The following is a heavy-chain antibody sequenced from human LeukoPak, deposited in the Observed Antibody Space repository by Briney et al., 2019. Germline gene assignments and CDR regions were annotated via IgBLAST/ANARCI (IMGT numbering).Heavy chain of an antibody. Sequence: GGSLRLSRAASGFTFNSYGMHWVRQAPGKGLEWVAIISSDGSSKYYADSVKGRFTISRDNSKNTLYLQMNSLRAADTAVYYCAKPLYSAGWYELDYWGQGTLVTVSS. CDR3: AKPLYSAGWYELDY. CDR1: GFTFNSYG. D-gene: IGHD6-19*01. CDR2: ISSDGSSK. J-gene: IGHJ4*02. V-gene: IGHV3-30*18.